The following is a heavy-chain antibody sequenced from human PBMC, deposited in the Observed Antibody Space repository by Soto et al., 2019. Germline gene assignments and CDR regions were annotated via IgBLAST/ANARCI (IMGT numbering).Heavy chain of an antibody. D-gene: IGHD5-12*01. CDR1: GGTFSSYA. V-gene: IGHV1-69*01. J-gene: IGHJ6*02. CDR2: IIPIIGTA. Sequence: QVQLVQSGAEVKKPGSSVKVSCKASGGTFSSYAISWVRQAPGQGLEWMGGIIPIIGTANYAQKFQGRVTITADESTSTAYMEVSSLRAEDTAVYYCARDLRGYSGYDRFLYYYYGMDVWGQGTTVTVSS. CDR3: ARDLRGYSGYDRFLYYYYGMDV.